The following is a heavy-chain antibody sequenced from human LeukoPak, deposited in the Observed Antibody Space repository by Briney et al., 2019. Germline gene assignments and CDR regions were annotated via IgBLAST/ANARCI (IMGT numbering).Heavy chain of an antibody. D-gene: IGHD1-26*01. CDR3: AREVVGANDY. Sequence: GGSLRLSRAVSGFTFTTYWLHWVRQVPGEGLVWVSRINGDGSSTGYADSVKGRFTIFRDNAKNTLYLQMNSLRAEDTAIYYCAREVVGANDYWGQGTLVTVSS. CDR1: GFTFTTYW. CDR2: INGDGSST. V-gene: IGHV3-74*01. J-gene: IGHJ4*02.